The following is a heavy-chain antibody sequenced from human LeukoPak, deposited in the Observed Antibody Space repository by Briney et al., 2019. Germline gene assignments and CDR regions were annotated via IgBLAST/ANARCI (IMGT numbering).Heavy chain of an antibody. CDR1: GFTFSSYA. CDR3: ANSYYYGSGGYSPDY. Sequence: GGSLRLSCAASGFTFSSYAMSWVRQAPGKGLEWVSAISGSGGSTYYADSVKGRFTISRDNSKNTLYLQMNSLRAEDTAVYYCANSYYYGSGGYSPDYWGQGTLVTVSS. J-gene: IGHJ4*02. CDR2: ISGSGGST. V-gene: IGHV3-23*01. D-gene: IGHD3-10*01.